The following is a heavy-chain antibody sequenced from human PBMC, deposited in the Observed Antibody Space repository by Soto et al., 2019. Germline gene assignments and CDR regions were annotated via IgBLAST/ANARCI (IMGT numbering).Heavy chain of an antibody. D-gene: IGHD1-1*01. J-gene: IGHJ5*02. V-gene: IGHV5-10-1*01. CDR2: IDLTNSYT. Sequence: KGMEWRGGIDLTNSYTNYNPSFQGHVSISADKSLSTAYLQWDSLRASDTPTYYCARGGPQVVHNVVDPWGQGTLDTVSP. CDR3: ARGGPQVVHNVVDP.